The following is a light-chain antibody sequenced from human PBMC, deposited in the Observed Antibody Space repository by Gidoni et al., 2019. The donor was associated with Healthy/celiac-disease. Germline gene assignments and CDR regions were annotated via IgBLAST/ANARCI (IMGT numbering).Light chain of an antibody. CDR1: QSVSSSY. J-gene: IGKJ2*01. Sequence: EIVLPQSPDTLSLSPGERATLSCRARQSVSSSYLAWYQQKPGQAPRLLIYGASSRATGIPDRFSGSGSGTDFTLTISSLEPEDFAVYYCQQYGSSPRTFGQGTKLETK. V-gene: IGKV3-20*01. CDR2: GAS. CDR3: QQYGSSPRT.